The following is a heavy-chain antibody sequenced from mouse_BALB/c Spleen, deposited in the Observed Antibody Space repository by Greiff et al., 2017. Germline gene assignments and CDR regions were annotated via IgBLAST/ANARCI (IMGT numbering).Heavy chain of an antibody. CDR3: AREGGSSHYAMDY. CDR2: IWSGGST. Sequence: VKLQESGPGLVQPSQSLSITCTVSGFSLTSYGVHWVRQSPGKGLEWLGVIWSGGSTDYNAAFISRLSISKDNSKSQVFFKMNSLQADDTAIYYCAREGGSSHYAMDYWGQGTSVTVSS. D-gene: IGHD1-1*01. CDR1: GFSLTSYG. V-gene: IGHV2-4-1*01. J-gene: IGHJ4*01.